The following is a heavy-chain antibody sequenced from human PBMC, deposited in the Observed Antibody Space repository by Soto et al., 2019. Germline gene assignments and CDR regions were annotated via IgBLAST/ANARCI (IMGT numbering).Heavy chain of an antibody. CDR3: AAWAEGATYVH. D-gene: IGHD2-15*01. CDR1: GFSFSVYG. J-gene: IGHJ4*02. Sequence: GGSLRLSCETSGFSFSVYGMHWVRQAPGKGLEWVAVIWYDASKQFYAASVEGRFTISRDNSKAILCLQMNSLRAEDTAVYYCAAWAEGATYVHWGQGTLVTVSS. V-gene: IGHV3-33*01. CDR2: IWYDASKQ.